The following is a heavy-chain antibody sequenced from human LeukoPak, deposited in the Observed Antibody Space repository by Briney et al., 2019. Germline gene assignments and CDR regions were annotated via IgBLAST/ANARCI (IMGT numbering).Heavy chain of an antibody. CDR1: GYSFTTYW. J-gene: IGHJ3*02. D-gene: IGHD3-22*01. Sequence: GESLKISCKASGYSFTTYWIGWVRQAPGKGLEWMGIIYPADSSTEYSPSFQGQVTISVDKSVNTAYLQWSRLKASDTATYYCARLEHYYDSSGYYYIWGQGTMVTVSS. CDR3: ARLEHYYDSSGYYYI. CDR2: IYPADSST. V-gene: IGHV5-51*01.